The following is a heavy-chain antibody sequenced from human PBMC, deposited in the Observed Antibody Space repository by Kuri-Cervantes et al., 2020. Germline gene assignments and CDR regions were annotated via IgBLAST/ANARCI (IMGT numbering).Heavy chain of an antibody. Sequence: GESLKISCAASGFTFSSYSMNWVRQAPGKGLEWVSSISSSSSYIYYADSVKGRFTISRDNSKNTLYLQMNSLRAEDTAVYYCAKEWSGGYSYGPTGMDVWGQGTTVTVSS. CDR2: ISSSSSYI. D-gene: IGHD5-18*01. CDR3: AKEWSGGYSYGPTGMDV. J-gene: IGHJ6*02. V-gene: IGHV3-21*01. CDR1: GFTFSSYS.